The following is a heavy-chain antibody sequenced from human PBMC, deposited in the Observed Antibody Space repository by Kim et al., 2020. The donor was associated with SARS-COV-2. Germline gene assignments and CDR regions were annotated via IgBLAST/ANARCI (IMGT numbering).Heavy chain of an antibody. CDR2: RTI. V-gene: IGHV3-48*02. J-gene: IGHJ4*02. Sequence: RTIKYAESVKGRFTIARDNAKNSLFVQMNSLRDEDTAVYYCATLNDYGDYWGQGTLVTVSS. CDR3: ATLNDYGDY.